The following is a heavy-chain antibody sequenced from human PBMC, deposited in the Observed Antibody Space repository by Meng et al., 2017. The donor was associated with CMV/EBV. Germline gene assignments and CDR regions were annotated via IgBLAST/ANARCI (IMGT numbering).Heavy chain of an antibody. Sequence: GGSLRLSCAASGFTFSSYEMNWVRQAPGKGLEWVSYISSSGSTIYYADSVKGRFTISRDNAKNSLYLQMNSLRAEDTAVYYCAREVDWLLSYGMAVWGQGTTVTVSS. CDR2: ISSSGSTI. J-gene: IGHJ6*02. CDR3: AREVDWLLSYGMAV. V-gene: IGHV3-48*03. D-gene: IGHD3-9*01. CDR1: GFTFSSYE.